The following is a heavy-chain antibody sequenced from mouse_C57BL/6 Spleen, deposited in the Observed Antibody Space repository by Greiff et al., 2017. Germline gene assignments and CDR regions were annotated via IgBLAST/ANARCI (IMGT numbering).Heavy chain of an antibody. CDR1: GFTFSDYY. J-gene: IGHJ4*01. V-gene: IGHV5-16*01. Sequence: EVQLVESEGGLVQPGSSMKLSSTASGFTFSDYYMAWVRQVPEKGLEWVANINYDGSSTYYLDSLKSRFIISKDNAKNILYLQMSSLKSEDTATYYCARMGAMDDWGQGTSVTVSS. CDR2: INYDGSST. CDR3: ARMGAMDD.